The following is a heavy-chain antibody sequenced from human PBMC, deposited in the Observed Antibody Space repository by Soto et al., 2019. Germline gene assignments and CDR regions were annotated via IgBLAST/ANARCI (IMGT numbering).Heavy chain of an antibody. J-gene: IGHJ4*02. Sequence: SETLSLTCTVSGGSISSRGYYWGWIRRPPGKGLEWIESMFYSGTTYYNPSLKSRITIAVDTSKNQFSLRLSSVTAADTAVYYCARKEDGYNRLFDYWGQGILVTVSS. CDR1: GGSISSRGYY. CDR3: ARKEDGYNRLFDY. V-gene: IGHV4-39*01. CDR2: MFYSGTT. D-gene: IGHD5-12*01.